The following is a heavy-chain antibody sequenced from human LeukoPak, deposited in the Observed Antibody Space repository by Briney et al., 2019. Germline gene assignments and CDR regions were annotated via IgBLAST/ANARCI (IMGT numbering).Heavy chain of an antibody. V-gene: IGHV4-59*08. CDR3: ARRVTXSAXXXPDXWLHP. CDR2: IHYSGIT. J-gene: IGHJ5*02. D-gene: IGHD3-3*01. Sequence: SETLSLTCTVSGGSINDYYWNWIRQPPGKRLEWIGHIHYSGITNYNPSLNSRVTISVDTSKGQFSLKLSSVTAADTAVYYCARRVTXSAXXXPDXWLHPWGQGTLVTV. CDR1: GGSINDYY.